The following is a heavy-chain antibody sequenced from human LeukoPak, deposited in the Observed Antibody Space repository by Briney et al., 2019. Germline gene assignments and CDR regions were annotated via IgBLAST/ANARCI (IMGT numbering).Heavy chain of an antibody. J-gene: IGHJ4*02. Sequence: PGGSLRLSCAASGFTFSSYAMHWVRQAPGKGLEWVALISYDGSNKYYADSVKVRFAISRDNSKNTLYLQMNSLRAEDTAVYYCARVHSSSWYCCSDYWGQGTLVTVSS. CDR3: ARVHSSSWYCCSDY. V-gene: IGHV3-30*09. CDR2: ISYDGSNK. D-gene: IGHD6-13*01. CDR1: GFTFSSYA.